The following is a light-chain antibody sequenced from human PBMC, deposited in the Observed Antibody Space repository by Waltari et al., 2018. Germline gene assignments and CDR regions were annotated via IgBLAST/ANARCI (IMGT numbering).Light chain of an antibody. CDR3: QSYDTSLSVV. V-gene: IGLV1-40*01. Sequence: QSVLTQPPSVSGAPGQRVSISCTGSGSNLGAGYDVHWYQQHPGKAPKLLIYGTSTRPPGVPDRFFGSQSGTSASLALTALQAEDEDEYYRQSYDTSLSVVFGGGTKLTVL. CDR1: GSNLGAGYD. J-gene: IGLJ2*01. CDR2: GTS.